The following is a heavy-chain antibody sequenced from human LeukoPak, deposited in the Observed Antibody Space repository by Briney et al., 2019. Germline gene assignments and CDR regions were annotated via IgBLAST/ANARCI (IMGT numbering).Heavy chain of an antibody. Sequence: SETLSLTCTVSGGSISSGGYYWSWIRQHPGKGLEWIGYIYYSGSTYYDPSLKSRVTISVDTSKNQFSLKLSSVTAADTAVYYCAVRSYGKDAFDIWGQGQWSPSLQ. V-gene: IGHV4-31*03. D-gene: IGHD4-17*01. CDR1: GGSISSGGYY. CDR2: IYYSGST. J-gene: IGHJ3*02. CDR3: AVRSYGKDAFDI.